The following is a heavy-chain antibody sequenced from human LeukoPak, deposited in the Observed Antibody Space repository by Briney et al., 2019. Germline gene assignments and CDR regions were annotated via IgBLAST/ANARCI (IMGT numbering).Heavy chain of an antibody. Sequence: ASVTVSCKASGYTFTSYGISWVRQAPGQGLEWMGWISLYNGNTNYAQKLQGRVTTTTDTSTSTAYMELRSLRSDDTAVYYCARGGLNYYYDSSGYYDYWGQGTLVTVSS. CDR2: ISLYNGNT. J-gene: IGHJ4*02. CDR1: GYTFTSYG. D-gene: IGHD3-22*01. V-gene: IGHV1-18*01. CDR3: ARGGLNYYYDSSGYYDY.